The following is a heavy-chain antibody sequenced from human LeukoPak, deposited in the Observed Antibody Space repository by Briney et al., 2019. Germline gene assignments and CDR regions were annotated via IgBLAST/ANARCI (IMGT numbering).Heavy chain of an antibody. CDR3: ASLIAAAGRVYYFDY. CDR2: IYYSGST. CDR1: GGSISSSSYY. D-gene: IGHD6-13*01. J-gene: IGHJ4*02. Sequence: SETLSLTCTVSGGSISSSSYYWGWVRQPPGKGLEWIGSIYYSGSTYYNPSLKSRVTISVDTSKNQFSLKLSSVTAADTAVYYGASLIAAAGRVYYFDYWGQGTLVTVSS. V-gene: IGHV4-39*01.